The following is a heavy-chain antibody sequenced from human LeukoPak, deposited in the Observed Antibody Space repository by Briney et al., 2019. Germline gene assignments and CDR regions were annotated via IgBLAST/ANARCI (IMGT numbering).Heavy chain of an antibody. Sequence: PGASVKVSCKASGYTFTSYAMHWVRQAPGQRLEWMGWINAGNGNTKYSQKFQGRVTITRDTSASTAYMELSSLRSEDTAVYYCARVAYYDSSGYALDYWGQGTLVTVSS. J-gene: IGHJ4*02. CDR3: ARVAYYDSSGYALDY. D-gene: IGHD3-22*01. V-gene: IGHV1-3*01. CDR2: INAGNGNT. CDR1: GYTFTSYA.